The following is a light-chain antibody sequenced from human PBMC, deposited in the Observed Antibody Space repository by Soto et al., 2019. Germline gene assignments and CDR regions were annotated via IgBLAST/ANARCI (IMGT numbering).Light chain of an antibody. CDR3: SSYTPSSTPFV. CDR1: SSDVGGYNF. V-gene: IGLV2-14*03. Sequence: QPVLTQPASVSGSPGQSITISCTGTSSDVGGYNFVSWYQHHPGKGPKLIIFDVTNRPSGVSNRFSGSKSGNTASLTISGLQAEDEADYYCSSYTPSSTPFVFGTGTKLTVL. CDR2: DVT. J-gene: IGLJ1*01.